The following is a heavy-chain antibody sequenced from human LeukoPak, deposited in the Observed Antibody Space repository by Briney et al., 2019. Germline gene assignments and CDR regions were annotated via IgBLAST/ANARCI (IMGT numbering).Heavy chain of an antibody. Sequence: SETLSLTCTVSGGSISSYYWSWIRQPAGKGLEWIGRIYTSGSTNYNPSLKSRVTISVDTSKNQFSLKLSSVTAADTAVYYCARRGTYYDILTGYNNYYYYYMDVWGKGTTVTISS. CDR3: ARRGTYYDILTGYNNYYYYYMDV. V-gene: IGHV4-4*07. CDR1: GGSISSYY. J-gene: IGHJ6*03. D-gene: IGHD3-9*01. CDR2: IYTSGST.